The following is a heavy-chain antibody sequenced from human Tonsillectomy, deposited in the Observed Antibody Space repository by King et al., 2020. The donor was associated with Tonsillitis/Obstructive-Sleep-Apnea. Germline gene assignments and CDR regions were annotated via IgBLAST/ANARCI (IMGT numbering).Heavy chain of an antibody. Sequence: VQLVESGAEVKKPGASVNVSCKASGYTFTSYYMHWVRQAPGQGLEWMGIINPSGGSTSYAQKFQGRVTMTRDTSTSTVYMELSSLRSEDTAVYYCARGGDSSGWYMYYFDYWGQGTLVTVSS. J-gene: IGHJ4*02. V-gene: IGHV1-46*01. D-gene: IGHD6-19*01. CDR1: GYTFTSYY. CDR2: INPSGGST. CDR3: ARGGDSSGWYMYYFDY.